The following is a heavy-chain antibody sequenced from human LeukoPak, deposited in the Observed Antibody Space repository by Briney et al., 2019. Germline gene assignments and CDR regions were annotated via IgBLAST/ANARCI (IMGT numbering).Heavy chain of an antibody. CDR3: AKDSYFDY. Sequence: GGSLRLSCAASGFTFSSFAMTWVRQAPGKGLEWVSGISWNSGSIGYADSVKGRFTISRDNAKNSLYLQMNSLRAEDTALYYCAKDSYFDYWGQGTLVTVSS. V-gene: IGHV3-9*01. J-gene: IGHJ4*02. CDR1: GFTFSSFA. CDR2: ISWNSGSI.